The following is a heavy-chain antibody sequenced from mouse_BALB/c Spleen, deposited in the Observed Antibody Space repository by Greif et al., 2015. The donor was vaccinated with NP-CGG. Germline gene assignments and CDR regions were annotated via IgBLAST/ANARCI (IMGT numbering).Heavy chain of an antibody. CDR1: GYTFTSYW. V-gene: IGHV1-69*02. CDR2: IDPSDSYT. CDR3: ARGDGNGYYYAMDY. J-gene: IGHJ4*01. D-gene: IGHD2-1*01. Sequence: QVQLQQSGAELVKPGASVKLSCKASGYTFTSYWMHWVKQRPGQGLEWIGEIDPSDSYTNYNQKFKGKATLTVDKSSSTAYMQLSSLTSEDSAVYYCARGDGNGYYYAMDYWGQGTSVTVSS.